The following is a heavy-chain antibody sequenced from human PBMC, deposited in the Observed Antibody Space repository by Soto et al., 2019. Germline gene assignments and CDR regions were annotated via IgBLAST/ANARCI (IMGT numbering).Heavy chain of an antibody. CDR1: GFTFSGYA. V-gene: IGHV3-30*04. CDR2: TSWDGNNK. Sequence: QVQLVESGGGVVQPGGSLRLSCAASGFTFSGYAMHWVRQPPGKGLEWVAVTSWDGNNKYYADSVKGRFTISRDNSKNTLYLQMNSLRAEDMAVYYCAKAVVPAAMVNYYYGMDVWGQGTTVTVSS. CDR3: AKAVVPAAMVNYYYGMDV. D-gene: IGHD2-2*01. J-gene: IGHJ6*02.